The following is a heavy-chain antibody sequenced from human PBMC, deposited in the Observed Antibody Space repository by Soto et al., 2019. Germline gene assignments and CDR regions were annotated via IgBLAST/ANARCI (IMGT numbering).Heavy chain of an antibody. CDR3: ARDRPRGGDWNYYGMDV. Sequence: SETLSLTCTVSGGSISSTIYYWGWIRQPPVKGLEWIGIFYYSGSTYYNPSLKSRVTISVDTSKNQFSLKLSSVTAADTAVYYCARDRPRGGDWNYYGMDVWGQGTTVT. V-gene: IGHV4-39*07. J-gene: IGHJ6*02. CDR2: FYYSGST. CDR1: GGSISSTIYY. D-gene: IGHD2-21*02.